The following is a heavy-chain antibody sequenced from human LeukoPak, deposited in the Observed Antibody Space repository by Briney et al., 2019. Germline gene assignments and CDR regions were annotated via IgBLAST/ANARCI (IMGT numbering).Heavy chain of an antibody. Sequence: SETLSLTCTVSGGSVSSSSYYWGWIRQPPGKGLEWIGSIFYSETTYYSPSLKSRVTISVDTSTNQFSLKLSSVTAADTAVYFCARGQWLVPLDFWGQGILVTVSS. J-gene: IGHJ4*02. CDR3: ARGQWLVPLDF. CDR1: GGSVSSSSYY. D-gene: IGHD6-19*01. V-gene: IGHV4-39*01. CDR2: IFYSETT.